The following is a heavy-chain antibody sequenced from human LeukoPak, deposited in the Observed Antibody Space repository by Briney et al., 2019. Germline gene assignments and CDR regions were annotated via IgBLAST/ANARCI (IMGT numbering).Heavy chain of an antibody. CDR1: GGSISSSSYY. D-gene: IGHD6-19*01. CDR3: AREVIAVAASLYYFDY. V-gene: IGHV4-39*07. CDR2: IYYSGST. J-gene: IGHJ4*02. Sequence: SETLSLTCTVSGGSISSSSYYWGWIRQPPGKGLEWIGSIYYSGSTYYNPSLKSRVTMSVDTFKNQFSLKLSSVTAADTAVYYCAREVIAVAASLYYFDYWGQGTLVTVSS.